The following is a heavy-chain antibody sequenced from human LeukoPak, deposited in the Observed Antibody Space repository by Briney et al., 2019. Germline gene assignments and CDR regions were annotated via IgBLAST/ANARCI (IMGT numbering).Heavy chain of an antibody. CDR2: ISGHGSTT. D-gene: IGHD6-13*01. V-gene: IGHV3-23*01. CDR1: GLTFRDYA. CDR3: AKWFGSSSSWYDY. Sequence: GGSLRLSCAASGLTFRDYAMTWVRQAPGKGLEWVSSISGHGSTTYYADSVKGRFTISRDNSKNTLYLQMNSLRAEDTAVYYCAKWFGSSSSWYDYWGQGTLVTVSS. J-gene: IGHJ4*02.